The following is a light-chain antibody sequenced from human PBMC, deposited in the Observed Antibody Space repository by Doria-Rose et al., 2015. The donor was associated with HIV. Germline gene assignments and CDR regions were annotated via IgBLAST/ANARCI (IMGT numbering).Light chain of an antibody. CDR2: DGS. V-gene: IGKV3-20*01. CDR1: QSFSSTY. CDR3: HQYGTSWT. Sequence: TQSPGTLSLSPGERATLSCRASQSFSSTYLAWYQQKPGLAPSLLIYDGSTRATGIPDRFSASGSGTDFTHTINRLEPEDFALYYCHQYGTSWTFGQGTKVEI. J-gene: IGKJ1*01.